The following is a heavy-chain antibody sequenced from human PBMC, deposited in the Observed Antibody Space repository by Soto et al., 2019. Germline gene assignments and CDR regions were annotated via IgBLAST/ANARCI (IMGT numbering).Heavy chain of an antibody. D-gene: IGHD3-10*01. CDR3: ARDRFGVPRGDYFDS. CDR2: IYYSGSN. Sequence: QVQLQESGPGLVKPSQTLSLTCTVSGGSISSGAHYWSWIRQLPGKGLEWIGNIYYSGSNYYNPCLNTPVTISVDTSTNQSSLNLSSLTAADTAIYYCARDRFGVPRGDYFDSWGQGILVTVSS. CDR1: GGSISSGAHY. J-gene: IGHJ4*02. V-gene: IGHV4-31*01.